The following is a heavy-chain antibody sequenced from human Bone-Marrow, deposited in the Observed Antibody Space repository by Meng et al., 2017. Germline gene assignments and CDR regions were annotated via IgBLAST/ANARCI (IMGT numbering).Heavy chain of an antibody. CDR2: VSDSGGST. J-gene: IGHJ4*02. D-gene: IGHD4-17*01. Sequence: EVQLLKSGGGWLQLGGSRGLSFAASGFTFSSYAMTWVRQAPGKGLEWVSGVSDSGGSTYYADSVKGRFTISRDNAKKSLYLQMNSLRAEDTAVYYCARGRYSDNDLEDYWGQGTLVTVSS. CDR1: GFTFSSYA. CDR3: ARGRYSDNDLEDY. V-gene: IGHV3-23*01.